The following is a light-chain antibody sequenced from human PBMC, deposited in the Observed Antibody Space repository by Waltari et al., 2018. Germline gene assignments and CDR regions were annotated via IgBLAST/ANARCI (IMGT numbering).Light chain of an antibody. V-gene: IGKV1-39*01. CDR2: AAS. CDR1: QSISSH. CDR3: QQSYSTPLT. J-gene: IGKJ4*01. Sequence: DIQMTQSPSSLSASAGDRVTITCRASQSISSHFNWYQQKPGKAPKLLIYAASSLQSGVPSRFSGSGSGTDFTLTISSLQPEDFATYYCQQSYSTPLTFGGGTKVEIK.